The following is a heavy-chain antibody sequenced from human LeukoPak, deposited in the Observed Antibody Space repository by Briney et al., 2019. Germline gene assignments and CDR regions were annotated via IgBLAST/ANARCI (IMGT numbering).Heavy chain of an antibody. D-gene: IGHD3-22*01. CDR2: INHSGST. Sequence: PSETLSLTCAVYGGSFSGYYWSWIRQPPGKGLEWIGEINHSGSTNYNPSPKGRVTISVDTSKNQFSLKLSSVTAADTAVYYCARAPGTMIVVGTAHYFDYWGQGTLVTVSS. CDR3: ARAPGTMIVVGTAHYFDY. CDR1: GGSFSGYY. V-gene: IGHV4-34*01. J-gene: IGHJ4*02.